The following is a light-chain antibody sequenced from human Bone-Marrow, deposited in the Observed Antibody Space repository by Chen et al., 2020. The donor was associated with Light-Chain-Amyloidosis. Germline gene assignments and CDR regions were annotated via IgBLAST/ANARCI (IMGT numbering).Light chain of an antibody. V-gene: IGKV3-20*01. CDR2: GAS. J-gene: IGKJ4*01. CDR3: QQYGSSLL. Sequence: EIVLTQSPGPLSLSPGERATLSCRASQSVSSSYLAWYQQKPGQAPRLLIYGASSRATGIPDRFSGSGSGTDFTLTISRLEPEDFAVYYCQQYGSSLLFGGGIKVEIK. CDR1: QSVSSSY.